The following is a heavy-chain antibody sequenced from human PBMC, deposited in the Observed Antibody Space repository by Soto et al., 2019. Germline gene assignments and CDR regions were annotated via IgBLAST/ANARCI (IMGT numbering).Heavy chain of an antibody. Sequence: QVQLVQSGAEVKKPGASVKVSCKVSGYTLTELSMHWVRQAPGKGLEWMGGFDPEDGETIYAQKFQGRVTMTEDTSTGTAYMELSSLRSEDTAVYYCATGPSKYCSGGSCYLKYFDYWGQGTLVTVSS. V-gene: IGHV1-24*01. J-gene: IGHJ4*02. CDR3: ATGPSKYCSGGSCYLKYFDY. CDR1: GYTLTELS. CDR2: FDPEDGET. D-gene: IGHD2-15*01.